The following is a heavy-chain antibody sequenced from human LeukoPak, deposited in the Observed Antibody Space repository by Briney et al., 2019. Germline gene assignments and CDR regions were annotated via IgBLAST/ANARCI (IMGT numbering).Heavy chain of an antibody. Sequence: PGGSLRLSCAASGFTFSSYSMNWVRQAPGKGLEWVSSISSSSSYIYYADSVKGRFTISRDNAKNSLYLQMNSLRAEDTAVYYCARVLTHMVRGVISIDLDCWGQGTLVTVSS. CDR2: ISSSSSYI. J-gene: IGHJ4*02. D-gene: IGHD3-10*01. CDR3: ARVLTHMVRGVISIDLDC. V-gene: IGHV3-21*01. CDR1: GFTFSSYS.